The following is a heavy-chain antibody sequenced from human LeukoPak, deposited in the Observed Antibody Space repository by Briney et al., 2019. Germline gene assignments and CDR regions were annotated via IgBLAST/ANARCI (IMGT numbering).Heavy chain of an antibody. Sequence: ASVKVSCKASGYNFTDSYIQCVRQAPGQGLQWMGWINPNTGATRYAPRFQGRVTVTTNTSITTAYMELTGLTSDDTALYYCARDPVPAIAVDYFDFWGPGTLVTVSS. CDR2: INPNTGAT. V-gene: IGHV1-2*02. J-gene: IGHJ4*02. CDR1: GYNFTDSY. CDR3: ARDPVPAIAVDYFDF. D-gene: IGHD2-2*01.